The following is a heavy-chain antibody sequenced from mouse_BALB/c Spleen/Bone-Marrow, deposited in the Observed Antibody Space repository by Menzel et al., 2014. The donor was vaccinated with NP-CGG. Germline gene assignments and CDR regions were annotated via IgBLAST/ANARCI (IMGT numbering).Heavy chain of an antibody. CDR3: ARRVYYDYYAMDY. Sequence: EVQLVESGPELVKPGASVKVSCKASGYTFTNYNMYWVKQSHGKSLEWIGYIDPYSGGSRYNQNFKGKATLTVDKSPSTAYMHLNSLTSEDSAVYYCARRVYYDYYAMDYWGQGTSVTVSS. J-gene: IGHJ4*01. D-gene: IGHD1-1*01. CDR1: GYTFTNYN. CDR2: IDPYSGGS. V-gene: IGHV1S135*01.